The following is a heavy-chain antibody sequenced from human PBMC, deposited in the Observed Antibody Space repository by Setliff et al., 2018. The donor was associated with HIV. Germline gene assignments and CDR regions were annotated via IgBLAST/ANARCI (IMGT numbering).Heavy chain of an antibody. CDR2: IYHSGST. CDR1: GGSISSAGYY. Sequence: SETLSLTCTISGGSISSAGYYWDWIRQYPGKGLEWIGSIYHSGSTKDNPSLKSRVTISVDTSKNQFSLKLSSVTAADTAVYYCARLRVVTIFGVAHQAPGYMDVWGKGTTVTVS. D-gene: IGHD3-3*01. CDR3: ARLRVVTIFGVAHQAPGYMDV. V-gene: IGHV4-39*01. J-gene: IGHJ6*03.